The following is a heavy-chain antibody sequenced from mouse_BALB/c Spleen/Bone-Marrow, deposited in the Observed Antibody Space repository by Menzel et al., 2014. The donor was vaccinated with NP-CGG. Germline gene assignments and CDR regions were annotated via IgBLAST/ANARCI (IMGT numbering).Heavy chain of an antibody. CDR1: GYSFTIYW. V-gene: IGHV1-5*01. Sequence: VQLQQSGTVLARPGASVKMSCKASGYSFTIYWMHWVKQRPGQGLEWIGAIYPGNSDTGYNQKFKGKAKLTAVTSASTAYMELSSLTNEDSAVYYCTRFGSTYDWYFDVWGAGTTVTVSS. CDR3: TRFGSTYDWYFDV. J-gene: IGHJ1*01. D-gene: IGHD1-1*01. CDR2: IYPGNSDT.